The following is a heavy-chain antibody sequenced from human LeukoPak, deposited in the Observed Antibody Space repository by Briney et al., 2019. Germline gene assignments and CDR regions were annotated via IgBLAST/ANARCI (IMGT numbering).Heavy chain of an antibody. Sequence: SENLSLNGAVYGGSFSGYYWSWIRQPPGKGLEGIGEINHSGSTNYNPSLKSRVTISVDTSKNQFSLKLSSVTAADTAVYYCARITLGVWGQGTLVTVSS. CDR1: GGSFSGYY. D-gene: IGHD3-16*01. V-gene: IGHV4-34*01. J-gene: IGHJ1*01. CDR3: ARITLGV. CDR2: INHSGST.